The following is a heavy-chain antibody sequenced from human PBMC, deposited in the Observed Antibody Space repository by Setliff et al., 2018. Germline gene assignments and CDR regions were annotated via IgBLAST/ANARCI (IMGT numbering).Heavy chain of an antibody. CDR1: GYTFTSYG. CDR2: ISAYNGDT. Sequence: ASVKVSCKASGYTFTSYGISWVRQAPGQGLEWMGWISAYNGDTNYAQKLQGRVTMTTDTSTSTAYMELRSLRSDDTAVYYCAGDHHSAYYYDSSGLGNDYWGQGTLVTVSS. V-gene: IGHV1-18*01. D-gene: IGHD3-22*01. J-gene: IGHJ4*02. CDR3: AGDHHSAYYYDSSGLGNDY.